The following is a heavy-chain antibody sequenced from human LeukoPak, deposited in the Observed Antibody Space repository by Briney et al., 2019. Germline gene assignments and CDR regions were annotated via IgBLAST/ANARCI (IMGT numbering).Heavy chain of an antibody. V-gene: IGHV3-23*01. J-gene: IGHJ4*02. CDR1: GFTFSSYG. CDR2: ISGSGGST. CDR3: ARDLDYFVMDS. Sequence: PGGSLRLSCAASGFTFSSYGMSWVRQAPGRGLEWVSAISGSGGSTYYADSVKGRFTISRDNSKNTLYLQMNSLRAEDTAVYYCARDLDYFVMDSWGQGTLVTVSS. D-gene: IGHD3-10*01.